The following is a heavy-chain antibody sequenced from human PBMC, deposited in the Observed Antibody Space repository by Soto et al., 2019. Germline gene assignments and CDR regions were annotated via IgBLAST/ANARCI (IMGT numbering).Heavy chain of an antibody. V-gene: IGHV4-39*01. J-gene: IGHJ4*02. CDR2: MCCSGST. CDR3: ATIDFTTSSID. CDR1: GASISSSIYY. D-gene: IGHD6-6*01. Sequence: QLQLQESGPGLVKPSETLSLSCTVSGASISSSIYYWGWIRQPPGKGLEWIGTMCCSGSTYYNPSLEGRVYISVDTSKNQFSLKLTSVTAADTATYYCATIDFTTSSIDWGQGILVTVSS.